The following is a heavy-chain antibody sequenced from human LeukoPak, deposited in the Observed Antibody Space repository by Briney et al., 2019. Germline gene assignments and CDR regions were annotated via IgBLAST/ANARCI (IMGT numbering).Heavy chain of an antibody. J-gene: IGHJ4*02. V-gene: IGHV1-18*01. Sequence: ASVKVSCKASGYTFTSYGISWVRQAPGQGLEWMGWISAYNGNTNYAQKLQGRVTMTTDTSTSTAYMELRSLRSDDTAVYYCATSLDCSSTSCYPDYWGQGTLVTVSS. CDR3: ATSLDCSSTSCYPDY. CDR1: GYTFTSYG. CDR2: ISAYNGNT. D-gene: IGHD2-2*01.